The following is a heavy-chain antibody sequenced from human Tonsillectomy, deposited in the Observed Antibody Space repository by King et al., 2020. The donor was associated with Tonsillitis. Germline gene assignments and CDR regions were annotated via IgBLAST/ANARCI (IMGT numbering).Heavy chain of an antibody. D-gene: IGHD3-3*01. CDR3: ARHAHREIYGVVIDY. J-gene: IGHJ4*02. CDR1: GYSFTNYW. Sequence: VQLVESGAEVKKPGESLRISCMGSGYSFTNYWISWVRQMPGKGLEWIGKIDPSDSYTNYSPSFQGHVTISADKSISTAYLQWSSLKASDTAMYYCARHAHREIYGVVIDYWGQGTQVTVSS. CDR2: IDPSDSYT. V-gene: IGHV5-10-1*03.